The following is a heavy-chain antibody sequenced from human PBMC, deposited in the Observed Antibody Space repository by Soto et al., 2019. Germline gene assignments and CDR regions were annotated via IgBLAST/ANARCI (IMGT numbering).Heavy chain of an antibody. Sequence: SETLSLTCSVSGGSISSYYWSWIRQPPGKGLEWIGYIYYSGSTNYNPSLKSRVTISVDTSKNQFSLKLSSVTAADTAVYYCARTRIVGATNWFDPWGQGTLVNVSS. CDR1: GGSISSYY. V-gene: IGHV4-59*01. CDR3: ARTRIVGATNWFDP. D-gene: IGHD1-26*01. CDR2: IYYSGST. J-gene: IGHJ5*02.